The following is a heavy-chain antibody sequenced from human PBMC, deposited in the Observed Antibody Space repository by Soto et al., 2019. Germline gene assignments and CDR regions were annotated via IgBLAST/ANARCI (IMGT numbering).Heavy chain of an antibody. Sequence: SETLSLTCAVYGGSFSGYYWSWIRQPPGKGLEWIGEINHSGSTNYNPSLKSRVTISVDTSKNQFSLKLSSVTAADTAVYYCARIGYSGYVRTIDYWGQGTLVTVS. CDR2: INHSGST. V-gene: IGHV4-34*01. CDR3: ARIGYSGYVRTIDY. J-gene: IGHJ4*02. CDR1: GGSFSGYY. D-gene: IGHD5-12*01.